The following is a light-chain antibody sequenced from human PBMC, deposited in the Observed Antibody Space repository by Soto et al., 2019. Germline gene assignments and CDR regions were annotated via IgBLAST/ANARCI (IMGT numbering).Light chain of an antibody. CDR1: QGVSSN. Sequence: EIVMTQSPAPLSVSPGERATLSCRASQGVSSNLAWYQQKPGQAPRLLIYGASSRATGIPDRFSGSGSGTDFTLTISRLEPEDFAVYYCQQYGSSPSFGQGTRLEIK. CDR2: GAS. CDR3: QQYGSSPS. V-gene: IGKV3-20*01. J-gene: IGKJ5*01.